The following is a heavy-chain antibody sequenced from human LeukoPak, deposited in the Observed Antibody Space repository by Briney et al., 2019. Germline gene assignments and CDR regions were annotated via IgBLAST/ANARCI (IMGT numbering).Heavy chain of an antibody. CDR2: ISLDGSEK. CDR3: ARDIVPPGLFWDY. V-gene: IGHV3-7*05. Sequence: PGGSLRLSCAASGFSFSSHWMSWVRQAPGKGLEWVAYISLDGSEKYYVDSVKGRFTISRDNAKNSLYLQMISLSAEDTAVYYCARDIVPPGLFWDYWGQGALVTVSS. CDR1: GFSFSSHW. J-gene: IGHJ4*02. D-gene: IGHD2-2*01.